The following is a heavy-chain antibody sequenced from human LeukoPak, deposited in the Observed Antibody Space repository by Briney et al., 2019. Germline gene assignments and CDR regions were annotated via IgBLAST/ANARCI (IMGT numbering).Heavy chain of an antibody. CDR3: ARVRQWLAYFDY. V-gene: IGHV1-8*01. CDR2: MNPNSGNT. J-gene: IGHJ4*02. D-gene: IGHD6-19*01. CDR1: GYTFTSYD. Sequence: ASVKVSCKASGYTFTSYDINWVRQATGQGLEWMGWMNPNSGNTGYAQKLQGRVTMTTDTSTSTAYMELRSLRSDDTAVYYCARVRQWLAYFDYWGQGTLVTVSS.